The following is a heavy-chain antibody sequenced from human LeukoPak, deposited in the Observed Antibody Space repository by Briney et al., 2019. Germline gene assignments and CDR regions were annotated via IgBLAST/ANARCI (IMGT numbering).Heavy chain of an antibody. V-gene: IGHV4-59*04. D-gene: IGHD3-10*01. Sequence: PSETLSLTCTVSGGSISSYYWSWIRQPPGKGLEWIGSIYYSGSTYYNPSLKSRVTISVDTSKNQFSLKLSSVTAADTAVYYCARILSGSYYSRRGYFDYWGQGTLVTVSS. CDR1: GGSISSYY. J-gene: IGHJ4*02. CDR2: IYYSGST. CDR3: ARILSGSYYSRRGYFDY.